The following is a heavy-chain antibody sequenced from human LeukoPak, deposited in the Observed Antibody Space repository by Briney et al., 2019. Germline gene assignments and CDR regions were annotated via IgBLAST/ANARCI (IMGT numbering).Heavy chain of an antibody. CDR3: ARHYYDSSGYYDY. J-gene: IGHJ4*02. D-gene: IGHD3-22*01. Sequence: LETLSLTCTVSGGSISSYYWSLIRQPPGKGLEWIGYIYTSGSTNYNPSLKSRVTISVDTSKNQFSLKLSSVTAADTAVYYCARHYYDSSGYYDYWGQGTLVTVSS. CDR1: GGSISSYY. CDR2: IYTSGST. V-gene: IGHV4-4*09.